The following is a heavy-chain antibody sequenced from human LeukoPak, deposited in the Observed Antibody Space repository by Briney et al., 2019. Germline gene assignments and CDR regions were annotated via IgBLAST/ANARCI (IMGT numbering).Heavy chain of an antibody. D-gene: IGHD1-26*01. CDR1: GFTFSDYY. Sequence: PGGSLRLSCAASGFTFSDYYMSWIRQAPGKGLEWVSYISSSSSTIYYADSVKGRFTISRDNAKNSLYLQMNSLRDEDTAVYYCARDGMGATRIFDCWGQGTLVTVSS. V-gene: IGHV3-11*04. CDR2: ISSSSSTI. CDR3: ARDGMGATRIFDC. J-gene: IGHJ4*02.